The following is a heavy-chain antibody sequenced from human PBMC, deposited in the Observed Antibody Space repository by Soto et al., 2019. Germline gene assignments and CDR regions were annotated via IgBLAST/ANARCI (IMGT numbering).Heavy chain of an antibody. V-gene: IGHV1-18*01. CDR1: GYTFTSYG. Sequence: ASVKVSCKASGYTFTSYGISWVRQAPGQGLEWMGWISAYNGSTNYAQKLQGRVTMTTDTSTSTAYMELRSLRSDDTAVYYCARKSIAIAAAGHGMDVWGQGTTVTVSS. D-gene: IGHD6-13*01. CDR3: ARKSIAIAAAGHGMDV. J-gene: IGHJ6*02. CDR2: ISAYNGST.